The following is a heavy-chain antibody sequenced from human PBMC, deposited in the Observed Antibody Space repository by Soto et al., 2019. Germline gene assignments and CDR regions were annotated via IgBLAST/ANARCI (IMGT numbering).Heavy chain of an antibody. V-gene: IGHV3-30*18. CDR1: GFTFSDDA. CDR2: IPYDGSYK. D-gene: IGHD2-15*01. Sequence: PGGSLRLSCVASGFTFSDDAMHWVRQAPGKGLEWVAVIPYDGSYKNYADSVRGRFTISRDNSKNTLYLQMNSLRADDTAVYYCAKSRGYCSGGSCPQSVWGQGTLVTVSS. CDR3: AKSRGYCSGGSCPQSV. J-gene: IGHJ4*02.